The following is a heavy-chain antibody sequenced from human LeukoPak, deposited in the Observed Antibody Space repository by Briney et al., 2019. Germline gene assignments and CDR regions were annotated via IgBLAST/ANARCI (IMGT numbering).Heavy chain of an antibody. D-gene: IGHD6-19*01. CDR3: ARGPYSSGSSADY. CDR1: GFTFSTYW. V-gene: IGHV3-74*01. Sequence: PGGSLRVSCAASGFTFSTYWMHWVRQAPGKGLVWVSRISGDGSVTSYADSVKGRFTISRDNAKNTLYLQMNSLRGEDTAVYYCARGPYSSGSSADYWGQGTLVTVSS. J-gene: IGHJ4*02. CDR2: ISGDGSVT.